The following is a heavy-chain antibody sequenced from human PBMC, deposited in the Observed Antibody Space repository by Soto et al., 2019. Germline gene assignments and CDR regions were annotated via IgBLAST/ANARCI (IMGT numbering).Heavy chain of an antibody. V-gene: IGHV3-23*01. CDR2: ISRYGDIT. Sequence: EVQLLESGGDLIQPGGSLRLSCAASGFTFNIYAMTWVRQAPGKGLEWVSAISRYGDITYYADSVVGRFSISRDNSKNTLYLQMNSLRAEDTAVYYCAKDRYLDHDSRGYLFDNWGQGTLVTVSS. CDR1: GFTFNIYA. D-gene: IGHD3-22*01. J-gene: IGHJ4*02. CDR3: AKDRYLDHDSRGYLFDN.